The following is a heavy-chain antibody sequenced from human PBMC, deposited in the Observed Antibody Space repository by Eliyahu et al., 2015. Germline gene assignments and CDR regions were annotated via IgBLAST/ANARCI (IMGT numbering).Heavy chain of an antibody. V-gene: IGHV6-1*01. CDR3: ARQTSYFDT. CDR1: GDSVSNNDTA. CDR2: TYFRSRWYT. Sequence: QVQLQQSGPGLVKPSQTLSLPCXISGDSVSNNDTAWVWIRQSPSRGLEWLGRTYFRSRWYTHYALSVRSRIIVNSDTSKNQISLQLNSVTPEDTALYYCARQTSYFDTWGQGTLVTVSS. J-gene: IGHJ4*02.